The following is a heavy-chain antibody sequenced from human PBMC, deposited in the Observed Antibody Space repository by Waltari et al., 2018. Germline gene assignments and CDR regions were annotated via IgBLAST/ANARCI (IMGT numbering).Heavy chain of an antibody. CDR2: IRSKAENYAT. Sequence: EVQLVESGGDLVQPGGSLKLSCAASGFMFSAADMHWARQASGKVLEWICRIRSKAENYATAYAASVRGRFTLSRDDSKNTAYLQMNSLETEDTALYYCIRRNYGGDSDMTDWGQGTLVTVSS. CDR3: IRRNYGGDSDMTD. V-gene: IGHV3-73*02. CDR1: GFMFSAAD. D-gene: IGHD2-21*02. J-gene: IGHJ4*02.